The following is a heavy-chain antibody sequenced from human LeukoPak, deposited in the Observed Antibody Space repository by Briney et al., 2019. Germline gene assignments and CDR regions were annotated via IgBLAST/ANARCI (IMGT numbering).Heavy chain of an antibody. D-gene: IGHD6-13*01. CDR3: AKDLAGTSRAYYFDY. CDR2: ISSTGNAI. CDR1: GFIFSDYY. J-gene: IGHJ4*02. V-gene: IGHV3-11*01. Sequence: GGSLRLSCAASGFIFSDYYMNWIRQAPGKGLEWVSYISSTGNAIYYADSVKGRFTISRDNAKNSLYLQMNSLRAEDTAVYYCAKDLAGTSRAYYFDYWGQGTLVTVSS.